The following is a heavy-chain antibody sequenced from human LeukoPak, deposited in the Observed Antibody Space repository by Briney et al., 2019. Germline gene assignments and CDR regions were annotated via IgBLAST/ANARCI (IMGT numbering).Heavy chain of an antibody. CDR1: GFTVSSNY. V-gene: IGHV3-53*01. Sequence: PGGSLRLSCAASGFTVSSNYMSWVRQAPGKGLEWVSVIYRGGGTYYADSVKGRFTISRDNSKNTLYLQMNSLRAEDTAVYYCAKSGGLSTGRTTPFDYWGQGTLVTVSS. D-gene: IGHD3-10*01. CDR2: IYRGGGT. CDR3: AKSGGLSTGRTTPFDY. J-gene: IGHJ4*02.